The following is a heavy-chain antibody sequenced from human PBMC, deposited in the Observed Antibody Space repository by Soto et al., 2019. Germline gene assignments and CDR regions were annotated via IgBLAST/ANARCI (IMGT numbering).Heavy chain of an antibody. CDR1: GGSFSGYY. Sequence: PSETLSLTCAVYGGSFSGYYWSWIRQPPGKGLEWIGEINHSGSTNYNPSLKSRVTISVDTSKNQFSLKLSSVTAADTAVYYCASAYCGGDCYGAFDIWGQGTMVT. D-gene: IGHD2-21*02. J-gene: IGHJ3*02. V-gene: IGHV4-34*01. CDR3: ASAYCGGDCYGAFDI. CDR2: INHSGST.